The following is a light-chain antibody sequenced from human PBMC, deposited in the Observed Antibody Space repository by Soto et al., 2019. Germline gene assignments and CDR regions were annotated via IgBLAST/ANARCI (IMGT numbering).Light chain of an antibody. Sequence: DIQMTQSPSTLSASVGARVTITCRASQSISNWLAWYQQKPGKAPKILIYKTSSLESGVPSRFSGSGSGTEFTLTISSLQPDDFATYYCQHYNSYSEAFGQGTKVDIK. V-gene: IGKV1-5*03. CDR1: QSISNW. CDR3: QHYNSYSEA. J-gene: IGKJ1*01. CDR2: KTS.